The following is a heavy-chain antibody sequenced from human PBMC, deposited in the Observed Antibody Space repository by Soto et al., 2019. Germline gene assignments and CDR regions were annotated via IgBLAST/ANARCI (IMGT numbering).Heavy chain of an antibody. CDR1: GYTFTSYG. D-gene: IGHD2-2*01. CDR2: ISAYNGNT. J-gene: IGHJ6*02. CDR3: LIVVVPAAMGFYGMDV. Sequence: ASVKVSCKASGYTFTSYGINWVRQAPGQGLEWMGWISAYNGNTRYAQKVQGRVTMTTDTSTSTAYMELRSLRSDDTAVYYCLIVVVPAAMGFYGMDVWGQGTTVTVSS. V-gene: IGHV1-18*01.